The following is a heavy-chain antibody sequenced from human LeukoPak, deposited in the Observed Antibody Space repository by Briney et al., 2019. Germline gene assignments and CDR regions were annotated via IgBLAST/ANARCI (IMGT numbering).Heavy chain of an antibody. CDR1: GGSISSGGYY. Sequence: PSQTLSLTCTVSGGSISSGGYYWSWIRQHPGKGLEWIGYIYYSGGTYYNPSLKSRVTISVDTSKNQFSLKLSSVTAADTAVYYCARAGYNWNDALDYWGLGTLVTVSS. CDR2: IYYSGGT. CDR3: ARAGYNWNDALDY. V-gene: IGHV4-31*03. D-gene: IGHD1-1*01. J-gene: IGHJ4*02.